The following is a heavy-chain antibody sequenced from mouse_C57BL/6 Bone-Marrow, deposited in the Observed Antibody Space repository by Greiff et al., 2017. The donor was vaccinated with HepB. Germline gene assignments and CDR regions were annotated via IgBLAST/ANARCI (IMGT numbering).Heavy chain of an antibody. V-gene: IGHV1-82*01. Sequence: QVQLKQSGPELVKPGASVKISCKASGYAFSSSWMNWVKQRPGKGLEWIGRIYPGDGDTNYNGKFKGKATLTADKSSSTAYMQLSSLTSEDSAVYFCARLTPFAYWGQGTLVTVSA. CDR1: GYAFSSSW. D-gene: IGHD4-1*01. CDR3: ARLTPFAY. CDR2: IYPGDGDT. J-gene: IGHJ3*01.